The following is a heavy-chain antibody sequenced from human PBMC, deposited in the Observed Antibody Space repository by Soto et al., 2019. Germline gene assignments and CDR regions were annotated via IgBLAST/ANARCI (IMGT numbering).Heavy chain of an antibody. V-gene: IGHV1-69*02. CDR2: IIPILDVA. D-gene: IGHD3-10*01. CDR1: GGDFLSYT. CDR3: AQMWFGELWPGMDV. Sequence: QLVQSGAEVKKPGSSVKVSCKASGGDFLSYTISWVRQAPGQGPEWMGTIIPILDVAKNAQKFQGRVAXTADKATSTVYMELRSLRSDDTAVYYCAQMWFGELWPGMDVWGQGTTITVSS. J-gene: IGHJ6*02.